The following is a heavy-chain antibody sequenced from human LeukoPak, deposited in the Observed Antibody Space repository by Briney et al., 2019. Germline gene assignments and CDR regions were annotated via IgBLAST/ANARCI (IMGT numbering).Heavy chain of an antibody. Sequence: SVKVSCKASGYTFTGYYMHWVRQAPGQGLEWMGGIIPVLSTANYAQKFQDRVTITADESTSTTYMELSSLKSEDTAVYYCATTGGDIYYYYMDVWGKGTTVTISS. D-gene: IGHD3-16*01. CDR2: IIPVLSTA. J-gene: IGHJ6*03. CDR3: ATTGGDIYYYYMDV. V-gene: IGHV1-69*13. CDR1: GYTFTGYY.